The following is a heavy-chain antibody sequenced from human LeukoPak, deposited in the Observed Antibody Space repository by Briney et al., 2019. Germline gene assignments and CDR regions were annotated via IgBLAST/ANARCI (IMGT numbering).Heavy chain of an antibody. V-gene: IGHV3-21*01. D-gene: IGHD2-15*01. CDR3: AKDGEYCSGGSCSSFDY. CDR2: ISTSSSYI. Sequence: GGSLSLSCAASGFTFSSYSMNWVRQAPGKGLEWVSSISTSSSYIYYADSVKGRFIISRDNAKKSLYLQMNSLRAEDTAVYHCAKDGEYCSGGSCSSFDYWGQGTLVTVSS. CDR1: GFTFSSYS. J-gene: IGHJ4*02.